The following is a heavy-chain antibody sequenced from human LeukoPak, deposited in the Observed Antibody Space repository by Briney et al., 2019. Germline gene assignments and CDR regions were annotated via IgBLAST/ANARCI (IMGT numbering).Heavy chain of an antibody. Sequence: FTXXXXHWVRXXPGQGLEWMGWMNPNSGDTSYAREFQDRVTMTRHTSLSTAYMELSRLRSDDTAVYFCARRPINCIITNCYVDYWGQGTLVTVSS. J-gene: IGHJ4*02. CDR3: ARRPINCIITNCYVDY. V-gene: IGHV1-2*02. CDR2: MNPNSGDT. CDR1: FTXXX. D-gene: IGHD2-2*01.